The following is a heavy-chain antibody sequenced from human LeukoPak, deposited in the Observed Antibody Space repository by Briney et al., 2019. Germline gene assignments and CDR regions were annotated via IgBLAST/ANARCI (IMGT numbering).Heavy chain of an antibody. V-gene: IGHV1-2*02. CDR1: RYISTSYY. D-gene: IGHD6-13*01. CDR3: ARDRGSSWYADY. Sequence: ASVKVSCTASRYISTSYYIHWVRQAPGQGLEWMGWLNPNSGGTKYAQRFQGRVTMTSDTSISTAYMEMSRLRCDDTAVYFCARDRGSSWYADYWGQGTLVTVSS. CDR2: LNPNSGGT. J-gene: IGHJ4*02.